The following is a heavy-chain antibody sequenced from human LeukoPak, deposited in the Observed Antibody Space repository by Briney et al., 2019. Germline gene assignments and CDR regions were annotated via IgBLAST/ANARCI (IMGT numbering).Heavy chain of an antibody. V-gene: IGHV3-23*01. Sequence: TGGSLRLSCAASVFTFGSYAMSWVRKAPGKGMKWVSTINDNGDGTYYADSVKGRFTISRDNSYNTVSLQMNSLRDEDTGVYYCAKGLRTGVGPYMGYHYYMDVWGKGATVTVSS. CDR3: AKGLRTGVGPYMGYHYYMDV. J-gene: IGHJ6*03. CDR1: VFTFGSYA. D-gene: IGHD3-16*01. CDR2: INDNGDGT.